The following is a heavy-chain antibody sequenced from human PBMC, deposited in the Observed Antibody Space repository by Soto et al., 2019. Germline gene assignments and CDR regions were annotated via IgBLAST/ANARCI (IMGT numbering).Heavy chain of an antibody. D-gene: IGHD3-9*01. CDR2: IKQDGSEK. J-gene: IGHJ3*02. V-gene: IGHV3-7*01. CDR3: AIVSRHYDILTGYLGDAFDI. Sequence: GGSLRLSCAASGFTFSSYWMSWVRQAPGKGLEWVANIKQDGSEKYYVDSVKGRFTISRDNAKNSLYLQMNSLRAEDTAVYYCAIVSRHYDILTGYLGDAFDIWGQGTMVTVSS. CDR1: GFTFSSYW.